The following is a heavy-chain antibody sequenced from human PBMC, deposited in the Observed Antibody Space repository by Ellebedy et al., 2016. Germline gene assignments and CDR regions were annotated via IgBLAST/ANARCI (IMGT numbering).Heavy chain of an antibody. CDR1: GFTFSSYW. V-gene: IGHV3-7*01. Sequence: GGSLRLSXAASGFTFSSYWMSWVRQAPGKGLEWVANIKQDGSEKYYVDSVKGRFTISRDNAKNSLYLQMNSLRAEDTAVYYCTRDKGNYYGSGSYYFDYWGQGTLVTVSS. CDR2: IKQDGSEK. D-gene: IGHD3-10*01. J-gene: IGHJ4*02. CDR3: TRDKGNYYGSGSYYFDY.